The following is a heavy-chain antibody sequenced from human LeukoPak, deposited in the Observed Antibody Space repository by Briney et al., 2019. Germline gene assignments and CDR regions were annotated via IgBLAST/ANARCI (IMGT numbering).Heavy chain of an antibody. D-gene: IGHD3-3*01. V-gene: IGHV4-39*01. J-gene: IGHJ4*02. CDR2: IYYSGST. CDR1: GGSISSSSYY. CDR3: TRQPPHYVLRFLEWVI. Sequence: SETLSLTCTVSGGSISSSSYYWGWIRQPPGKGLEWIGSIYYSGSTYYNPSLKSRVTISVDTSKNQFSLKLSSVTAADTAVYYCTRQPPHYVLRFLEWVIWGQGTLVTVSS.